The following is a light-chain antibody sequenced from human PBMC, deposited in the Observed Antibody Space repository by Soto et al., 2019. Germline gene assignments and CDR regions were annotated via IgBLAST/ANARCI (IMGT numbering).Light chain of an antibody. J-gene: IGKJ1*01. CDR2: GAS. CDR3: QQFGYSQWT. CDR1: QRVSSRF. V-gene: IGKV3-20*01. Sequence: EVVLTQSPVTLSLSPGERATLSCRASQRVSSRFFAWYQQKPAQAPRLLMYGASTRAAGIPDRFSGGGSGTDFTLTISRLEPEDFAVYYCQQFGYSQWTFGQGTKVDIK.